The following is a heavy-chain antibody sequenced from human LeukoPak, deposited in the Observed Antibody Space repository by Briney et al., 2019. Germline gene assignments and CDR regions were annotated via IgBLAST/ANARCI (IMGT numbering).Heavy chain of an antibody. V-gene: IGHV3-7*01. CDR2: IKQDGSEK. CDR1: GFTFSSYW. Sequence: GGSLRLSCAASGFTFSSYWMSWVRQAPGKGLEWVANIKQDGSEKYYVDSVKGRFTISRDNAKNSLYLQMNSLRAEDTAVYYCARDRACTNGVCRSDYWGQGTLVTVSS. D-gene: IGHD2-8*01. CDR3: ARDRACTNGVCRSDY. J-gene: IGHJ4*02.